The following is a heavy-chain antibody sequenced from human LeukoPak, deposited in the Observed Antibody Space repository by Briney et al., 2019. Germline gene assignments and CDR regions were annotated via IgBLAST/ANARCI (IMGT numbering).Heavy chain of an antibody. J-gene: IGHJ4*02. Sequence: GGSLRLSGAASGFTVSSNYMSWVRQAPGKGLEWVSVIYSGGSTYYADSVKGRFTISRDNSKNTLYLQMNSLRAEDTAVYYCALPRYGSGSYTDYWGQGTLVTVSS. D-gene: IGHD3-10*01. V-gene: IGHV3-53*01. CDR3: ALPRYGSGSYTDY. CDR2: IYSGGST. CDR1: GFTVSSNY.